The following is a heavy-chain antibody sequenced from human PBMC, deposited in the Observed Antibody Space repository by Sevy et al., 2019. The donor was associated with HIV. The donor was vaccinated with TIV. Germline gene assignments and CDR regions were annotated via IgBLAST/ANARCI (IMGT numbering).Heavy chain of an antibody. CDR1: GFTFGDYG. Sequence: GGSLRLSCTTSGFTFGDYGVSWFRQAPGKGLEWVGFIRTKPYGGTAQYAASVKGRFTISRDDSKSIAYLQMNSLKSEDTAGYYCTGNYLLITLGGLIVPGGGHSWGQGTLVTVSS. CDR3: TGNYLLITLGGLIVPGGGHS. D-gene: IGHD3-16*02. J-gene: IGHJ4*02. CDR2: IRTKPYGGTA. V-gene: IGHV3-49*03.